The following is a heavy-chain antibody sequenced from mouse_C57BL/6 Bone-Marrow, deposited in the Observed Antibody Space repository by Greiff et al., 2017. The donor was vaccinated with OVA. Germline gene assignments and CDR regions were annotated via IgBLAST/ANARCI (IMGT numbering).Heavy chain of an antibody. Sequence: LQESGPELVKPGASVKISCKASGYAFSSSWMNWVKQRPGKGLEWIGRIYPGDGDTNYNGKFKGKATLTADKSSSTAYMQLSSLTSEDSAVYFCAREDYYGSSYPYWGQGTTLTVSS. CDR2: IYPGDGDT. D-gene: IGHD1-1*01. CDR3: AREDYYGSSYPY. CDR1: GYAFSSSW. J-gene: IGHJ2*01. V-gene: IGHV1-82*01.